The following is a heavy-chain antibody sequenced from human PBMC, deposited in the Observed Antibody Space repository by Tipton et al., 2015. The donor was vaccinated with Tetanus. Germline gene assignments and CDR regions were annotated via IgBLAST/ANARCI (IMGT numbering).Heavy chain of an antibody. CDR3: AGAHCTDGVCNFDF. D-gene: IGHD2-8*01. CDR1: GYIFNNYW. CDR2: IDPGDSDT. V-gene: IGHV5-51*01. J-gene: IGHJ4*02. Sequence: QLVQSGGEVKKPGESLKISCKGSGYIFNNYWIGWVRQKPGKGLEWMGIIDPGDSDTRCSSSFQGQVTISVDKSINTAYLQWTSLKASDTSMVYCAGAHCTDGVCNFDFWGQGALVTVAA.